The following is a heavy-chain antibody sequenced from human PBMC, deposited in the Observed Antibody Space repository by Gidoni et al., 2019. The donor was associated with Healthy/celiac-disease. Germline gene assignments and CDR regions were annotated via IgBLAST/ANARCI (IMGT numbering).Heavy chain of an antibody. Sequence: QVQLVQSGAEVKKPGSSVKVSCKASGGTFSSSAISWVRQAPGQGLEWMGGIIPIFGTANYAQKFQGRVTITADESMSTAYMELSSLRSEDTAVYYCARETYYYDSSGRSHVVDPWGQGTLVTVSS. CDR2: IIPIFGTA. D-gene: IGHD3-22*01. CDR3: ARETYYYDSSGRSHVVDP. V-gene: IGHV1-69*01. CDR1: GGTFSSSA. J-gene: IGHJ5*02.